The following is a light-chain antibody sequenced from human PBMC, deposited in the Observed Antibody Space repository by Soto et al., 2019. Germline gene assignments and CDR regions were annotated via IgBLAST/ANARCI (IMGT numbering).Light chain of an antibody. Sequence: EIVLTQSPATLSLSPGETATLSCRASESVSTSQLAWYQQKRGRAPRLVIHSATTRASAFPSRFSASESGTDFTLTISRLEPEDFALYYCQVYGISPWTFGQGTKLEI. CDR1: ESVSTSQ. CDR3: QVYGISPWT. J-gene: IGKJ1*01. V-gene: IGKV3-20*01. CDR2: SAT.